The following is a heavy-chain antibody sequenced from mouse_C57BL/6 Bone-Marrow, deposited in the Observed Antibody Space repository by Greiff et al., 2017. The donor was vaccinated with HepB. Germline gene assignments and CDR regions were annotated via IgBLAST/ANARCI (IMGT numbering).Heavy chain of an antibody. CDR1: GYSITSGYY. J-gene: IGHJ4*01. Sequence: EVKLVESGPGLVKPSQSLSLTCSVTGYSITSGYYWNWIRQFPGNKLEWMGYISYDGSNNYNPSLKNRISITRDTSKNQFFLKLNSVTTEDTATYYCAREVGTTVVDLDYWGQGTSVTVSS. D-gene: IGHD1-1*01. V-gene: IGHV3-6*01. CDR2: ISYDGSN. CDR3: AREVGTTVVDLDY.